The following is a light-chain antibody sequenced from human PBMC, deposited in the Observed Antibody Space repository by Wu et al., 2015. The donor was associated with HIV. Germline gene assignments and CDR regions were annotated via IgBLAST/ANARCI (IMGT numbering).Light chain of an antibody. CDR3: QQSYSTRYT. CDR1: QSISSY. CDR2: AAS. J-gene: IGKJ2*01. V-gene: IGKV1-39*01. Sequence: DIQMTQSPSSLSASVGDRVTITCRASQSISSYLNWYQQKPGKAPKLLIYAASSLQSGVPSRFSGSGSGTDFTLTISSLQPEDFATYYCQQSYSTRYTFGQGTQAGDQT.